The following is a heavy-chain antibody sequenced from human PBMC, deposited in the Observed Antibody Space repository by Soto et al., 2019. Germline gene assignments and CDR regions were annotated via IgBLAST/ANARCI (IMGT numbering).Heavy chain of an antibody. J-gene: IGHJ4*02. V-gene: IGHV4-30-4*01. D-gene: IGHD3-16*02. CDR1: HGPINSADYY. CDR3: SRSFRAGSTPPSLDY. CDR2: IYYSGSA. Sequence: SETLSLTCTVSHGPINSADYYWSWIRQAPGKGLEWIGYIYYSGSASYNPTLKGRVSMSLDTSKNQFSLSLRSVTAADTAVYFCSRSFRAGSTPPSLDYWGQGTRVTVSS.